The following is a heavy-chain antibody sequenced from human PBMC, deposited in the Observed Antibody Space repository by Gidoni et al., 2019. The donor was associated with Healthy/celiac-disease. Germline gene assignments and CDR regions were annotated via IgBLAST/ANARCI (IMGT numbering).Heavy chain of an antibody. V-gene: IGHV4-39*01. J-gene: IGHJ4*02. CDR2: IYYSGST. Sequence: QLQLQESGPGLVKPSETLSLTCTASGGSISSSSYYWGWIRQPPGKGLEWIGSIYYSGSTYYNPSLKSRVTISVDTSKNQFSLKLSSVTAADTAVYYCASEYYDFWSGDWGQGTLVTVSS. CDR3: ASEYYDFWSGD. D-gene: IGHD3-3*01. CDR1: GGSISSSSYY.